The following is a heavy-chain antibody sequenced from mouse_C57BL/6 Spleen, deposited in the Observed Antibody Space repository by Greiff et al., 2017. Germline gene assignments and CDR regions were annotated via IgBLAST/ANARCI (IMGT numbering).Heavy chain of an antibody. V-gene: IGHV5-17*01. CDR3: AWAYYSAMDY. CDR1: GFTFTDYG. J-gene: IGHJ4*01. Sequence: EVMLVESGGGLVKPGGSLKLSCAASGFTFTDYGMHWVRQAPGQGLEWVAYISSGTSTINYDDTVTGRFTISRDNEKNTLFQQNTSLRSEDTAMYYCAWAYYSAMDYWGQGTSVTVSS. D-gene: IGHD2-12*01. CDR2: ISSGTSTI.